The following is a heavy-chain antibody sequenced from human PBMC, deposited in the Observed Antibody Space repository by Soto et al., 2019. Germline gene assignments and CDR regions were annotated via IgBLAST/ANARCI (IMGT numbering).Heavy chain of an antibody. Sequence: QVQLQESGPGLVKPSETLSLTCTVSGGSISSYYWSWIRQPPGKGLEWIGYIYYSGSTNYHPSLKSRVTISVDTSKNQFSLKLSSVTAADTAVYYCARVQHDYGGDYAFDIWGQGTMVTVSS. J-gene: IGHJ3*02. CDR2: IYYSGST. V-gene: IGHV4-59*01. CDR1: GGSISSYY. D-gene: IGHD4-17*01. CDR3: ARVQHDYGGDYAFDI.